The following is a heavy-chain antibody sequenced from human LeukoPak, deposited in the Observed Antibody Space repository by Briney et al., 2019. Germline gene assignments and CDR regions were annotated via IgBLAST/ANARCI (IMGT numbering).Heavy chain of an antibody. CDR1: GFSSSTYW. Sequence: PGGSLRLSCAASGFSSSTYWMAWVRQAPGKGLEWVANIKQDGGEKYYVDSVKGRFTISRDNAKNSLYLQMNSLRAEDTAVYYCTRGYAHYYYYYMDVWGKGTTVTVSS. D-gene: IGHD5-12*01. V-gene: IGHV3-7*01. CDR3: TRGYAHYYYYYMDV. CDR2: IKQDGGEK. J-gene: IGHJ6*03.